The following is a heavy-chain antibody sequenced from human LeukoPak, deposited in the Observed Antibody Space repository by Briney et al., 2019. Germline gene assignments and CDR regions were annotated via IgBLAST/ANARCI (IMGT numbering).Heavy chain of an antibody. D-gene: IGHD2-2*01. CDR3: SRRKDYYSSTSCYNWFDP. Sequence: SETLSLTCTVSGRSISSYYWSWIRQPPGKGLEWIGYIYYSGSTNYNPSLKSRVAISVDTSKNQFSLKPSSVTAADTAVYYCSRRKDYYSSTSCYNWFDPWGQGTLVTVSS. J-gene: IGHJ5*02. V-gene: IGHV4-59*08. CDR1: GRSISSYY. CDR2: IYYSGST.